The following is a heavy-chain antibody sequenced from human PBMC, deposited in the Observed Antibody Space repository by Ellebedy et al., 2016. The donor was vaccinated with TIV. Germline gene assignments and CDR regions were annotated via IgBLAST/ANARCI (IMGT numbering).Heavy chain of an antibody. Sequence: GGSLRLSXAASGFTFSSYGMHWVRQAPGKGLEWVAVISYDGSNKYYADSVKGRFTISRDNSKNTLYLQMNSLRAEDTAVYYCARDQGSSSSYPFPGDYWGQGTLVTVSS. J-gene: IGHJ4*02. CDR1: GFTFSSYG. CDR2: ISYDGSNK. CDR3: ARDQGSSSSYPFPGDY. V-gene: IGHV3-30*03. D-gene: IGHD6-6*01.